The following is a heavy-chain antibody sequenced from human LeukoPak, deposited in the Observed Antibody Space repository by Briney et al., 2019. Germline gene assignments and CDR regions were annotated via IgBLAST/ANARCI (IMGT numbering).Heavy chain of an antibody. J-gene: IGHJ6*03. CDR1: GGSISSYY. D-gene: IGHD1-26*01. Sequence: SETLSLTCTVSGGSISSYYWGWIRQPPGKGLEWIGYIYYSGSTNYNPSLKSRVTISVDTSKNQFSLKLSSVTAADTAVYYCARAGGRGAYYYYYMDVWGKGTTVTVSS. CDR3: ARAGGRGAYYYYYMDV. CDR2: IYYSGST. V-gene: IGHV4-59*01.